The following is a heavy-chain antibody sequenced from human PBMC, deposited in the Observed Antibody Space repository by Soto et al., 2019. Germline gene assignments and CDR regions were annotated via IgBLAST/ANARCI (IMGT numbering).Heavy chain of an antibody. CDR3: ASSNIAAAGFYYYGMDV. CDR2: IYYSGST. Sequence: QVQLQESGPGLVKPSETLSLTCTVSGGSISSYYWGWIRQPPGKGLEWIGYIYYSGSTNYNPSLKSRVTISVDTSKNQFSLKLSSVTAADTAVYYCASSNIAAAGFYYYGMDVWGRGTTVTVSS. D-gene: IGHD6-13*01. V-gene: IGHV4-59*01. J-gene: IGHJ6*02. CDR1: GGSISSYY.